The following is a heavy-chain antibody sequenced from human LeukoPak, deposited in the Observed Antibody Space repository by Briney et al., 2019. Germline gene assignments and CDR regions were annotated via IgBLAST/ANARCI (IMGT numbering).Heavy chain of an antibody. J-gene: IGHJ3*02. V-gene: IGHV1-18*01. CDR2: ISGYNGNT. CDR3: ARVKAVAGTGVFDI. D-gene: IGHD6-19*01. CDR1: GYTLSSYG. Sequence: ATVKVSCKASGYTLSSYGVTWVRQAPGQGPEWVGWISGYNGNTQYAQKLQARVTITTDTSTSTAYMELRSLRSDDTAVYYCARVKAVAGTGVFDIWGQGTMVTVSS.